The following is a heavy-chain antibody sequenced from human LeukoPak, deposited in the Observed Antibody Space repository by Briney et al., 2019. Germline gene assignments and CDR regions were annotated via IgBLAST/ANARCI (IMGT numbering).Heavy chain of an antibody. V-gene: IGHV4-4*07. CDR3: ARDTPKYYYDSSGYPAPFDH. Sequence: SETLSLTCTVSGGSISSYYWSWIRQPAGKGLEWIGRIYTSGSTNYNPSLKSRVTMSVDTSKNQFSLKLSSVTAADTAVYYCARDTPKYYYDSSGYPAPFDHWGQGTLVTVSS. CDR2: IYTSGST. J-gene: IGHJ4*02. D-gene: IGHD3-22*01. CDR1: GGSISSYY.